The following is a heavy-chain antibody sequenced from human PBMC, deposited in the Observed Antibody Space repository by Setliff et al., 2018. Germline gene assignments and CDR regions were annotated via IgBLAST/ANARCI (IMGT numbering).Heavy chain of an antibody. CDR1: GFTFSSYA. D-gene: IGHD3-10*01. J-gene: IGHJ3*02. Sequence: GKSLRLSCAASGFTFSSYAMSWVRQAPGKGLEWVSAISGSGGSTYYADSVKGRFTISRDNSKNTLYLQMNSLRAEDTAVYYCAKSMVRGVIKGDAFGIWGQGTMVTVSS. CDR3: AKSMVRGVIKGDAFGI. CDR2: ISGSGGST. V-gene: IGHV3-23*01.